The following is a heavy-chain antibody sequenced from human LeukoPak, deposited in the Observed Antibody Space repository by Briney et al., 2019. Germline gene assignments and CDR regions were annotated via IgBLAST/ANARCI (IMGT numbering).Heavy chain of an antibody. CDR3: ATGQLGLRGYYYYMDV. Sequence: ASEKVSCKASGYTFTSYGISWVRQAPGKGLEWMGGFDPEDGETIYAQKFQGRVTMTEDTSTDTAYMELSSLRSEDTAVYYCATGQLGLRGYYYYMDVWGKGTTVTVSS. D-gene: IGHD1-7*01. CDR2: FDPEDGET. J-gene: IGHJ6*03. CDR1: GYTFTSYG. V-gene: IGHV1-24*01.